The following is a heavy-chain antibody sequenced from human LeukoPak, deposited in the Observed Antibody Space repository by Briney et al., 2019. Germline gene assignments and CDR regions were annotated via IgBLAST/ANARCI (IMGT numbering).Heavy chain of an antibody. CDR3: ARETMVRGVLAR. CDR2: IIPIFGTA. J-gene: IGHJ4*02. Sequence: ASVKVSCKASGGTFSSYAISWVRQAPGQGLEWMGGIIPIFGTANYAQKFQGRATITADESTSTAYMELSSLRSEDTAVYYCARETMVRGVLARWGQGTLVTVSS. V-gene: IGHV1-69*13. D-gene: IGHD3-10*01. CDR1: GGTFSSYA.